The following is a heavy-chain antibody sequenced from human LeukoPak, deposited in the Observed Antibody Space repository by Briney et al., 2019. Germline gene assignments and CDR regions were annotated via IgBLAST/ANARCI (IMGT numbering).Heavy chain of an antibody. CDR1: GYTFTGYG. CDR2: INPSGGST. J-gene: IGHJ4*02. CDR3: ARELLGY. Sequence: ASVKVSCKASGYTFTGYGISWVRQAPGQGLEWMGIINPSGGSTSYAQKFQGRVTMTRDTSTSTVYMELSSLRSEDTAVYYCARELLGYWGQGTLVTVSS. V-gene: IGHV1-46*01. D-gene: IGHD1-26*01.